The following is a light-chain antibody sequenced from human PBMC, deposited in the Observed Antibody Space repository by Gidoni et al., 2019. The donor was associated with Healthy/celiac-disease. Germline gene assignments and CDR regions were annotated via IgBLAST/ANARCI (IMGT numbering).Light chain of an antibody. Sequence: DIQLTQSPSFLSASVGDRVTITCRASQGISSYLAWYQQKPGKAPKLLIYAASTLQSGVPSRFSGSGSETEFTLTSSSLQPEDFATYYCQQLNSYPYTFGQGTKLEIK. CDR3: QQLNSYPYT. V-gene: IGKV1-9*01. J-gene: IGKJ2*01. CDR2: AAS. CDR1: QGISSY.